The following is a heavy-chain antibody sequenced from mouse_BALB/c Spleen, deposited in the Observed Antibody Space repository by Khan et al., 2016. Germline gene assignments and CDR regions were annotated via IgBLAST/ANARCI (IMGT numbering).Heavy chain of an antibody. V-gene: IGHV2-5-1*01. CDR2: IWGGGTT. Sequence: VQLQESGPSLVQPSQSLSINCIVSGFSLTTYAVHWVRQSPGKGLEWLGVIWGGGTTDYNAAFMSRLSITKDNSKSQVFFKMNSLQSDDTAIYYCAKVDYFASDVAWFAYWGQGSLVTVST. D-gene: IGHD2-13*01. CDR1: GFSLTTYA. J-gene: IGHJ3*01. CDR3: AKVDYFASDVAWFAY.